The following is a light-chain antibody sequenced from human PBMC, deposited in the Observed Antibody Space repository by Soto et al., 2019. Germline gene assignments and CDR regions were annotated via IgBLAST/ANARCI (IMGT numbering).Light chain of an antibody. CDR2: RVS. CDR3: QQYNGYFPT. J-gene: IGKJ1*01. Sequence: DIQLTQSPSTLSASVGDRITITCRASQSISIWLAWYQQKPGKAPNLLIYRVSHLESGVPSRFSGSGSGTEFTLTISSLQPDDFAIYYCQQYNGYFPTFGQGTKVDIK. CDR1: QSISIW. V-gene: IGKV1-5*03.